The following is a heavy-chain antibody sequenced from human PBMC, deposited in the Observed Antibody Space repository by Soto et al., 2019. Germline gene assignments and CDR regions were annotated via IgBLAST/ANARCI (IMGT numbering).Heavy chain of an antibody. Sequence: ASVKVSCKVSGYTLTELSMHWVRQAPGKGLEWMGGFDPEDGETIYAQKFQGRVTMTEDTSTDTAYMELSSLRSEDTAVYYCATALPEVGATHNNWFDPWGQGTLVTVSS. CDR2: FDPEDGET. CDR3: ATALPEVGATHNNWFDP. J-gene: IGHJ5*02. D-gene: IGHD1-26*01. CDR1: GYTLTELS. V-gene: IGHV1-24*01.